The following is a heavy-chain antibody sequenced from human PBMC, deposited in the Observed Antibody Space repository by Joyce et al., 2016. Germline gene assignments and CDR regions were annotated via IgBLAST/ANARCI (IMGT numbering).Heavy chain of an antibody. CDR2: SKPEDTNT. Sequence: EVQLVQSGGEVKKPGESLKISCKGVGYSFTSYWLGWVRQMPGKGLELMGISKPEDTNTRGSPSFQGQVTISVDRSIKTAHLRWGSLRASDTAIYYCARSAVRGTLSPFFDYWGQGSLVTVSS. CDR3: ARSAVRGTLSPFFDY. D-gene: IGHD3-16*01. J-gene: IGHJ4*02. CDR1: GYSFTSYW. V-gene: IGHV5-51*01.